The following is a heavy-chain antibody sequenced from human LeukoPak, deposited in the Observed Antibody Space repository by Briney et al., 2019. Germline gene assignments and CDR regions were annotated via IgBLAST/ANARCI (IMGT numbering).Heavy chain of an antibody. CDR2: IIPILGIA. D-gene: IGHD2-15*01. CDR3: ARDHRDVSEVYTSGYFDY. Sequence: SVKVSCKASGGTFSSYAISWVRQAPGQGLEWMGRIIPILGIANYAQKFQGRVTMTRDTSTTTVYMELTSLGSEDTALYYCARDHRDVSEVYTSGYFDYWGQGTLVTVYS. J-gene: IGHJ4*02. CDR1: GGTFSSYA. V-gene: IGHV1-69*04.